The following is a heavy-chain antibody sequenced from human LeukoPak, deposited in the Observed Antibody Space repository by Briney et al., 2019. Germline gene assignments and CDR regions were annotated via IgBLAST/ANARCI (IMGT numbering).Heavy chain of an antibody. D-gene: IGHD3-22*01. V-gene: IGHV3-43*02. CDR2: ISGDGGST. Sequence: GGSLRLSXPASGFTFDDYAMHWVRQAPGKGLEWVSLISGDGGSTYYADSVKGRFTISRDNSKNSLYLQMNSLRTEDTALYYCAKVIEYYYDSSGLLDYWGQGTLVTVSS. J-gene: IGHJ4*02. CDR3: AKVIEYYYDSSGLLDY. CDR1: GFTFDDYA.